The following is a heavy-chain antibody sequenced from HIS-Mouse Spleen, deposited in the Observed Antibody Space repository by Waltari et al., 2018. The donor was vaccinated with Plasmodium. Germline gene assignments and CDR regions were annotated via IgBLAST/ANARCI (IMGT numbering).Heavy chain of an antibody. CDR1: GGSISSSSYY. CDR2: IYYSGST. Sequence: QLQLQESGPGLVKPSETLSLTCTVSGGSISSSSYYWGWIRQPPGKGLEWIGSIYYSGSTYSHPSLKSRVTISVDTSKNQFSLKLRSVTAADTAVYYCARGPGDIVATTFDYWGQGTLVTVSS. D-gene: IGHD5-12*01. CDR3: ARGPGDIVATTFDY. V-gene: IGHV4-39*01. J-gene: IGHJ4*02.